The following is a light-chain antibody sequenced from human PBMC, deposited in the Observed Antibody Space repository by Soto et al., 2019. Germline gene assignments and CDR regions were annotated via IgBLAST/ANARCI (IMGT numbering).Light chain of an antibody. CDR3: ASWDDSVTGWV. Sequence: QSVLTQPPSASGTPGQRVTMSCSGSSSNIGGNTVNWYQQMPGTAPKLLIYSNDQRPSGVPDRFSGSKSGTSASLAISGLQSEDEADYYCASWDDSVTGWVFGGGTKLTVL. J-gene: IGLJ3*02. CDR2: SND. CDR1: SSNIGGNT. V-gene: IGLV1-44*01.